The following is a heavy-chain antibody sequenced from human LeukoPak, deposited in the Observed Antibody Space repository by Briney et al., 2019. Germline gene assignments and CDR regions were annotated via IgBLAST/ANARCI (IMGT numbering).Heavy chain of an antibody. Sequence: GGSLRLSCAASGFTFSSFGMHWVRQAPGKGLEWVAVIWYDGSKEYYADSVKGRFTISRDNTKNTVYLQMNSLRVEDTAVYYCARGPLIAAAGTWWGQGTLVTVSS. J-gene: IGHJ4*02. CDR3: ARGPLIAAAGTW. D-gene: IGHD6-13*01. CDR1: GFTFSSFG. CDR2: IWYDGSKE. V-gene: IGHV3-33*01.